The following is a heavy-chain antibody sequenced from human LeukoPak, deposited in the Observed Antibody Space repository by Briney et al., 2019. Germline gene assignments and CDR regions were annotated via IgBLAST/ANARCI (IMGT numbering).Heavy chain of an antibody. V-gene: IGHV4-30-4*01. CDR2: IYYSGNT. J-gene: IGHJ1*01. D-gene: IGHD3-10*01. CDR3: AREDGTIVRGVITGGYFQR. Sequence: SQTLSLTCTVSGGSISSGDYYWSWIRQPPGKGLEWIGCIYYSGNTYYNPSLKSRVTISVDTSKNQFSLKLSSVTAADTAVYYCAREDGTIVRGVITGGYFQRWGQGTLVTVSS. CDR1: GGSISSGDYY.